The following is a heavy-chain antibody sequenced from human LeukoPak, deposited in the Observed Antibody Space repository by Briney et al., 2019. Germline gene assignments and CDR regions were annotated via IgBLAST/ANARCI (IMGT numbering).Heavy chain of an antibody. CDR1: GGTFSSYA. J-gene: IGHJ4*02. CDR2: IIPIFGTA. D-gene: IGHD3-10*01. Sequence: SVKVSCKASGGTFSSYAISWVRQAPGQGLEWMGGIIPIFGTANYAQKFQGRVAITADESTSTAYMELSSLRSEDTAVYYCARDGLWFGELLYGGFDYWGQGTLVTVSS. V-gene: IGHV1-69*01. CDR3: ARDGLWFGELLYGGFDY.